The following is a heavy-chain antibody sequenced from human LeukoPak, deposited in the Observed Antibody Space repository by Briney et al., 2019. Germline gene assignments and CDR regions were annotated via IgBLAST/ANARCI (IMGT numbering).Heavy chain of an antibody. CDR2: ISGSGGST. V-gene: IGHV3-23*01. CDR1: GFTFSSYA. CDR3: ARVSSSVAGGHYYYYYGMDV. Sequence: GGSLRLSCAASGFTFSSYAMSWVRQAPGKGLEWVSAISGSGGSTYYADSVKGRFTISRDNSKNTLYLQMNSLRAEDTAVYYCARVSSSVAGGHYYYYYGMDVWGQGTTVTVSS. J-gene: IGHJ6*02. D-gene: IGHD6-19*01.